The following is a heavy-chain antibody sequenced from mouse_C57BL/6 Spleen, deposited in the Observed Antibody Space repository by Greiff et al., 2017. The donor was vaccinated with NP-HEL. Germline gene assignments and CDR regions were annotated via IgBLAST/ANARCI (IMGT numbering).Heavy chain of an antibody. J-gene: IGHJ2*01. V-gene: IGHV1-59*01. CDR1: GYTFTSYW. CDR2: IDPSDSYT. Sequence: QVQLQQPGAELVRPGTSVKLSCKASGYTFTSYWMHWVKQRPGQGLEWIGVIDPSDSYTNYNQKFKGKATLTVDTSSSTAYMQLSSLTSEDSAVYYCARRLRLEEFDYWGQGTTLTVSS. D-gene: IGHD3-2*02. CDR3: ARRLRLEEFDY.